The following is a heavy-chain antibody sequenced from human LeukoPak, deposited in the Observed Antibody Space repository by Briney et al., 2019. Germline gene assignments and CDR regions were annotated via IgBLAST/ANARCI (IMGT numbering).Heavy chain of an antibody. J-gene: IGHJ4*02. V-gene: IGHV3-48*04. CDR2: ISSRSSTI. CDR3: ARDPTSGSPWSYFDY. CDR1: GFTFSSYS. Sequence: PGGSLRLSCAASGFTFSSYSMNWVRQAPGKGLEWVSYISSRSSTIYYADSVKGRFTISRDNAKNSLYLQMNSLRAEDTAVYYCARDPTSGSPWSYFDYWGQGTLVTVSS. D-gene: IGHD1-26*01.